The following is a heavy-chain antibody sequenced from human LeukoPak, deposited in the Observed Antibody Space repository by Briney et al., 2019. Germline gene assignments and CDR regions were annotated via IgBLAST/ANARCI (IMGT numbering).Heavy chain of an antibody. CDR3: ARDSLVMATSVDAFDI. D-gene: IGHD5-24*01. CDR1: GFTFSAYS. Sequence: QPGGSLRLSCAASGFTFSAYSMNWVRQAPGKGLDWVSYISSRSFTIYYADSVKGRFTISRDNAKNSLYLEMNSLRDEDTAVYYCARDSLVMATSVDAFDIWGQGTMVTVSS. CDR2: ISSRSFTI. V-gene: IGHV3-48*02. J-gene: IGHJ3*02.